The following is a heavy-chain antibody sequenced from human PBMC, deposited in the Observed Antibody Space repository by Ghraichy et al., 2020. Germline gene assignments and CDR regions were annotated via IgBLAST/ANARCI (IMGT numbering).Heavy chain of an antibody. CDR3: ARDRGINYDSSGYFDY. CDR1: GGSISSYY. J-gene: IGHJ4*02. V-gene: IGHV4-59*01. CDR2: ISSRGNT. Sequence: GSLRLSCTVSGGSISSYYWSWIRQPPGKGLEWVGFISSRGNTDYSPSLKSRVTISLDASKNQFSLKLNSVTAADTAIYYCARDRGINYDSSGYFDYWGQGTLVTVSS. D-gene: IGHD3-22*01.